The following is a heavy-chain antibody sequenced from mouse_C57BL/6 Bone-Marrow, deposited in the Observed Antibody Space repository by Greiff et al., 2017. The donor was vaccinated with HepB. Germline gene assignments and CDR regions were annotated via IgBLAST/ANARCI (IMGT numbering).Heavy chain of an antibody. CDR3: ANDYYGSSYRYAMDY. Sequence: DVQLQESGPGLVKPSQSLSLTCSVTGYSITSGYYWNWIRQFPGNKLEWMGYISYDGSNNYNPSLKNRISITRDTSKNQFFLKLNSVTTEDTATYYCANDYYGSSYRYAMDYWGQGTSVTVSS. CDR2: ISYDGSN. CDR1: GYSITSGYY. V-gene: IGHV3-6*01. J-gene: IGHJ4*01. D-gene: IGHD1-1*01.